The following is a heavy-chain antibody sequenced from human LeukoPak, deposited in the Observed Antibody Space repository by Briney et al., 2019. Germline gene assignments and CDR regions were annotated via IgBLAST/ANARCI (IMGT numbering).Heavy chain of an antibody. V-gene: IGHV3-23*01. D-gene: IGHD6-19*01. Sequence: PGGSLRLSCAASGFTFSSYDMHWVRQAPGKGLEWVSAISGSGGSTYYADSVKGRFTISRDNSKNTLYLQMNSLRAEDTAVYYCAKSREGLYSSGWYGDYWGQGTLVTVSS. CDR3: AKSREGLYSSGWYGDY. CDR2: ISGSGGST. CDR1: GFTFSSYD. J-gene: IGHJ4*02.